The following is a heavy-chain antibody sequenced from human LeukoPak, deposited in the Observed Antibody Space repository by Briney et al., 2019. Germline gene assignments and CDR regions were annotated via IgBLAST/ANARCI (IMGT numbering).Heavy chain of an antibody. CDR2: INPDGRTA. D-gene: IGHD1-7*01. Sequence: GGSLRLSCAASGFTFSDYWMYWVHQGPGKRLLSVSRINPDGRTAHYADSVTGRFTISRDNARNTVYLQMNSLRAEDTGVYYCARATAFQFMGTYISWGLGVLVTVSS. CDR3: ARATAFQFMGTYIS. CDR1: GFTFSDYW. J-gene: IGHJ5*02. V-gene: IGHV3-74*01.